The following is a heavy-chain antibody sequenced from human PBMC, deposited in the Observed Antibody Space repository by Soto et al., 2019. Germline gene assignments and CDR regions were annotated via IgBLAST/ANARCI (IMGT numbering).Heavy chain of an antibody. CDR2: ISGSGGST. CDR1: GFTFSSYA. CDR3: AKLWVSDKWFDP. Sequence: EVQLLESGGGLVQPGGSLRLSCAASGFTFSSYAMSWVRQAPGKGLEWVSAISGSGGSTYYADSVKGRFTISRDNSKNSLYLQINSLRAEATAVYYCAKLWVSDKWFDPWGQGTLVTVSS. V-gene: IGHV3-23*01. D-gene: IGHD1-26*01. J-gene: IGHJ5*02.